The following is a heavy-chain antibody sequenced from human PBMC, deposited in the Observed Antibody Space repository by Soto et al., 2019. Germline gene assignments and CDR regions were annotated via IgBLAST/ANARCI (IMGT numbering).Heavy chain of an antibody. Sequence: ASVKVSCKASGHTFTDCYMHWVRQAPGQGLEWMGWISAYNGNTNYAQKLQGRVTMTTDTSTSTAYMELRSLRSDDTAVYYCARVGDIVLMVYAMDYWGQGTLVTVSS. CDR2: ISAYNGNT. CDR3: ARVGDIVLMVYAMDY. D-gene: IGHD2-8*01. J-gene: IGHJ4*02. CDR1: GHTFTDCY. V-gene: IGHV1-18*04.